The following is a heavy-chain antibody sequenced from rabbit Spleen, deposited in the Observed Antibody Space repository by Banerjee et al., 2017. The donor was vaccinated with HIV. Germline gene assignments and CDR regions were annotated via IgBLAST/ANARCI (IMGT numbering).Heavy chain of an antibody. CDR3: ARDTGSSFSTYGMDL. CDR1: GFSFSSGYY. J-gene: IGHJ6*01. CDR2: IAAGESSVI. Sequence: QEELEESGGGLVKPEGSLTLTCKASGFSFSSGYYMCWVRQAPGKGLEWIACIAAGESSVIDYASWAKGRFTISKTSSTTVTLQMTSLTAADTATYFCARDTGSSFSTYGMDLWGPGTLVTVS. D-gene: IGHD8-1*01. V-gene: IGHV1S45*01.